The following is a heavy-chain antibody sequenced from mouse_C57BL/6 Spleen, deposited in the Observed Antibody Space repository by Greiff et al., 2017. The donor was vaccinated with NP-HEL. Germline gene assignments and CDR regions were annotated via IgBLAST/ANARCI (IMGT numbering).Heavy chain of an antibody. D-gene: IGHD2-3*01. CDR2: IHPNSGST. J-gene: IGHJ2*01. Sequence: QVQLQQSGAELVKPGASVKLSCKASGYTFTSYWMHWVKQRPGQGLEWIGMIHPNSGSTNYNEKFKSKATLTVDKSSSTAYMQLSSLTSEDSAVYYCARIYDGYYVGFDYWGQGTTLTVSS. CDR1: GYTFTSYW. V-gene: IGHV1-64*01. CDR3: ARIYDGYYVGFDY.